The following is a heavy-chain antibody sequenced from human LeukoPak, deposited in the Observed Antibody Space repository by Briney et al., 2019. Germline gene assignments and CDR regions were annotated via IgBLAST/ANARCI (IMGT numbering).Heavy chain of an antibody. D-gene: IGHD3-9*01. V-gene: IGHV1-2*02. CDR3: ARVPYFDQFPYYYYYMDV. Sequence: ASVKVSCKASGYTFTGYYMHWVRQAPGQGLEWMGWINPNSGGTNYAQKFQGRVTMTRDTSISTAYMELSRLRSDDTAVYYCARVPYFDQFPYYYYYMDVWGKGTTVTVSS. CDR2: INPNSGGT. J-gene: IGHJ6*03. CDR1: GYTFTGYY.